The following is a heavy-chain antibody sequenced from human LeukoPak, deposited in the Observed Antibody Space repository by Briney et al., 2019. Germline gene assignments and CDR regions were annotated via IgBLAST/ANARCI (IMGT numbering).Heavy chain of an antibody. J-gene: IGHJ4*02. D-gene: IGHD6-19*01. CDR3: ARHRRWLVPDY. CDR1: GGSISSYY. Sequence: SEALSLTCTVSGGSISSYYWSWIRQPPGKGLEWIGYIYYSGSTNYNPSLKSRVTISVDTSKNQFSLKLSSVTAADTAVYYCARHRRWLVPDYWGQGTLVTVSS. V-gene: IGHV4-59*01. CDR2: IYYSGST.